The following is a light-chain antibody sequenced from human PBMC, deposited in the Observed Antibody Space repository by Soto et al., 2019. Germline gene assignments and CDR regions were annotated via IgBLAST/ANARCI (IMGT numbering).Light chain of an antibody. CDR1: SSDVGGYNS. J-gene: IGLJ1*01. V-gene: IGLV2-14*01. CDR3: SSYTTGGSYV. CDR2: DVS. Sequence: QSVLTQPASVSGSPGLSIAISCTGTSSDVGGYNSVSWYQQHPGKAPKLMIYDVSNRPSWVSNRFSGSKSGNTASLTISGLQAEDEGDYYCSSYTTGGSYVFGTGTKLTVL.